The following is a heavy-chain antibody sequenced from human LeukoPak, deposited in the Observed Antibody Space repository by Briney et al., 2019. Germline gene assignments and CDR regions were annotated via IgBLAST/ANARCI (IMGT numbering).Heavy chain of an antibody. CDR1: GFTFSSYA. CDR3: ASDRDIVVVVADPATFDY. CDR2: ISYEGSNK. V-gene: IGHV3-30*04. D-gene: IGHD2-15*01. Sequence: GRSLRLSCAASGFTFSSYAMHGVRQAPGKGLEGVAVISYEGSNKYYADSVEGRFTICKDNSQNMMYLQMNSLRAEDTAVYYCASDRDIVVVVADPATFDYWGQGTLVTVSS. J-gene: IGHJ4*02.